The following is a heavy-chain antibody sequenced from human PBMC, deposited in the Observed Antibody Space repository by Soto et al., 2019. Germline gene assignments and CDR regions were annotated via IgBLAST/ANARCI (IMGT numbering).Heavy chain of an antibody. V-gene: IGHV4-30-2*01. CDR2: IYHSGST. CDR1: GGSISSGGYS. D-gene: IGHD3-16*01. CDR3: ARAAMITFGGPDGMDV. J-gene: IGHJ6*02. Sequence: PSETLSLTCAVSGGSISSGGYSWSWIRQPPGKGLEWIGYIYHSGSTYYNPSLKSRVTISVDRSKNQFSLKLSSVTAADTAVYYCARAAMITFGGPDGMDVWGQGTTVTVSS.